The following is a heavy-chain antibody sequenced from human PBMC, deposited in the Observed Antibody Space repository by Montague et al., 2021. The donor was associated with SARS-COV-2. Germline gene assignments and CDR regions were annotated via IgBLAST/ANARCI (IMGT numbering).Heavy chain of an antibody. CDR1: GDSISSYY. CDR3: ARTWRFGQSYGLDI. CDR2: AYYVPSTNSANT. D-gene: IGHD3-16*01. V-gene: IGHV4-59*01. Sequence: SETLSLTCSVSGDSISSYYYNWIRQTPGKGLEWIGYAYYVPSTNSANTTSNPSLKRRVTISLDTSENQFSLKLSSVTAADTAVYYCARTWRFGQSYGLDIWGPGTMVTVS. J-gene: IGHJ3*02.